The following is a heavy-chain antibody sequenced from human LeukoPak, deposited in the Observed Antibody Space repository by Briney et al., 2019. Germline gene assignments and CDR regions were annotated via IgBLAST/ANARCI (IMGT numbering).Heavy chain of an antibody. D-gene: IGHD5-24*01. CDR1: GYSISSGYY. Sequence: SETLSLTCAVSGYSISSGYYWGWIRPPPGKGPEWIGSIYHSGSTYYNSSLKSRVTISVDTSKNQFSLKLSSVTAADTAVYYCARQMGTSLDYWGQGTLVTVSS. J-gene: IGHJ4*02. CDR2: IYHSGST. V-gene: IGHV4-38-2*01. CDR3: ARQMGTSLDY.